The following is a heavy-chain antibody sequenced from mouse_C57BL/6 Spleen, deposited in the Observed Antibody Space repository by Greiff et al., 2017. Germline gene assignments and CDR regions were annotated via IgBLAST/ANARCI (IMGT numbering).Heavy chain of an antibody. V-gene: IGHV1-74*01. Sequence: QVQLQQPGAELVKPGASVKVSCKASGYTFTSYWMHWVKQRPGQGLEWIGRIHPSDSDTNYNQKFKGKATLTVDKSSSTAYMQVSSLTSEDSAVYYCAIDWVVATPAYWGQGTLVTVSA. CDR2: IHPSDSDT. CDR1: GYTFTSYW. J-gene: IGHJ3*01. CDR3: AIDWVVATPAY. D-gene: IGHD1-1*01.